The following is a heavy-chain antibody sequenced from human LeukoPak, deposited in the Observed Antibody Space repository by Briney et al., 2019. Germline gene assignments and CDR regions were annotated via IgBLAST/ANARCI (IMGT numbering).Heavy chain of an antibody. CDR3: AKDTTVVTPRSQLDP. CDR1: GGSFSGYY. J-gene: IGHJ5*02. CDR2: INHSGST. D-gene: IGHD4-23*01. V-gene: IGHV4-34*01. Sequence: SETLSLTCAVYGGSFSGYYWSWIRQPPGKGLEWIGEINHSGSTNYNPSLKSRVTISVDTSKNQFSLKLSSVTAADTAVYYCAKDTTVVTPRSQLDPWGQGTLVTVSS.